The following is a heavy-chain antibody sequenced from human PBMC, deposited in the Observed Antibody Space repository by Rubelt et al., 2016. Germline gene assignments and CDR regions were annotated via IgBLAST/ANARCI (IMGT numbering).Heavy chain of an antibody. V-gene: IGHV4-4*02. CDR3: AHEQTDGGFDS. J-gene: IGHJ4*02. Sequence: QVHLQESGPGLVKPSGTFSLTCAVPNGSISHSGWCTWVRQPPGTGLEWIGELYHRGMTNYNASLEYRVIMSIAKSKNQLSLEFNSVTAADTAVYYCAHEQTDGGFDSWGQGTLVTVSS. D-gene: IGHD1/OR15-1a*01. CDR2: LYHRGMT. CDR1: NGSISHSGW.